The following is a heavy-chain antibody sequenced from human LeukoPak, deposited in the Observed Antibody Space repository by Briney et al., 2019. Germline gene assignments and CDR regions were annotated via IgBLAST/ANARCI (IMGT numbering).Heavy chain of an antibody. CDR1: GFTFSNAW. CDR2: ISGSSSYI. V-gene: IGHV3-21*01. CDR3: VRGRERVASTNNWFDP. Sequence: GGSLRLSCAASGFTFSNAWMSWVRQAPGKGLEWVSSISGSSSYIYYADSVKGRFTISRDNAKNSLHLQINSLRAEDTAIYYCVRGRERVASTNNWFDPWGHGTLVTVSS. J-gene: IGHJ5*02. D-gene: IGHD2-15*01.